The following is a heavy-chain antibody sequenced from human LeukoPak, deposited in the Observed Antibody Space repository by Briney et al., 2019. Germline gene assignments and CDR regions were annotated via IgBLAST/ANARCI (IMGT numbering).Heavy chain of an antibody. J-gene: IGHJ6*03. CDR2: IIPIFGTA. CDR3: ARVFRMVRGVIMRDYYYYMDV. Sequence: ASVKVSCKASGGTFSSYAISWVRQAPGQGLEWMEGIIPIFGTANYAQKFQGRVTITADKSTSTAYMELSSLRSEDTAVYYCARVFRMVRGVIMRDYYYYMDVWGKGTTVTVSS. CDR1: GGTFSSYA. V-gene: IGHV1-69*06. D-gene: IGHD3-10*01.